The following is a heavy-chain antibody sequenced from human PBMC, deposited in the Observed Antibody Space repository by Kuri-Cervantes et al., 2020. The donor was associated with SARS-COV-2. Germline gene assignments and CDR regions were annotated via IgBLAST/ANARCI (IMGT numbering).Heavy chain of an antibody. Sequence: SETLSLTCTVSGGSISGHYWSWLRQPPGKGLEWIGSIYYSGSTYYNPSLKSRVTISVDTSKNQFSLKLSSVTAADTAVYYCARDPNANHNNWFDPWGQGTLVTVSS. D-gene: IGHD4/OR15-4a*01. CDR2: IYYSGST. J-gene: IGHJ5*02. V-gene: IGHV4-59*11. CDR3: ARDPNANHNNWFDP. CDR1: GGSISGHY.